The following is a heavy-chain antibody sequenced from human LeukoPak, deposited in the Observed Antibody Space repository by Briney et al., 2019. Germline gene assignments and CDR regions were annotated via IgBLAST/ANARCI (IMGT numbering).Heavy chain of an antibody. D-gene: IGHD6-6*01. CDR3: AKLGKTARFHIFPYYFDY. CDR1: GFTFSSYA. V-gene: IGHV3-23*01. Sequence: GGSLRLSCAASGFTFSSYAMSWVRQAPGKGLECVSPINGNGGSTDYADSVKGRFTISRDNSKNTLYLQMNRLRAEDTAVYYCAKLGKTARFHIFPYYFDYWGQGTLVTVSS. CDR2: INGNGGST. J-gene: IGHJ4*02.